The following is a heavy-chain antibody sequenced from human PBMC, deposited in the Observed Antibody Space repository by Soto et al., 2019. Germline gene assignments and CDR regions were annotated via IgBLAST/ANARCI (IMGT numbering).Heavy chain of an antibody. Sequence: QVQLMQSGAEVKKPGASVKVSCKASGDTFTDYYIHCVRQAPGQGLEWMGTVNPSGGHTTYAQHFLGRVTMTRDTSTSTLYIELTSLTSDDTAIYYCARGGHVVVVTAALDYWGQGTLVTVSS. CDR2: VNPSGGHT. CDR3: ARGGHVVVVTAALDY. D-gene: IGHD2-21*02. V-gene: IGHV1-46*01. J-gene: IGHJ4*02. CDR1: GDTFTDYY.